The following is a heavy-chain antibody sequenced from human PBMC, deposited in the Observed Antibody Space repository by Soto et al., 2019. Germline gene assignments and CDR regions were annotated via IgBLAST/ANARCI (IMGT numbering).Heavy chain of an antibody. Sequence: ASVKVSCKASGYTFTSYDINWVRQATGQGLEWMGWMNPNSGNTGYAQKFQGRVTMTRNTSISTAYMELSSLRSEDTAVYYCARWPPRRNWNYRGYPWRVGMDVWGQGTTVTVSS. CDR3: ARWPPRRNWNYRGYPWRVGMDV. CDR2: MNPNSGNT. D-gene: IGHD1-7*01. CDR1: GYTFTSYD. V-gene: IGHV1-8*01. J-gene: IGHJ6*02.